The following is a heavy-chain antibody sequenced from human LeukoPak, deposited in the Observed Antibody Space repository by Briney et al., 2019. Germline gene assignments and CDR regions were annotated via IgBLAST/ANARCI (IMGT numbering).Heavy chain of an antibody. CDR1: GYTFTSYA. V-gene: IGHV1-3*01. CDR3: ARGVGRFHFDY. CDR2: INAGNGNT. J-gene: IGHJ4*02. Sequence: GASVTVSCKASGYTFTSYAMHWVRQAPGQRLEWMGWINAGNGNTIYSQKFQGRVTMTRDTSINTVYMELNRLTSDDTAVYYCARGVGRFHFDYWGQGTPVTVSS. D-gene: IGHD1-26*01.